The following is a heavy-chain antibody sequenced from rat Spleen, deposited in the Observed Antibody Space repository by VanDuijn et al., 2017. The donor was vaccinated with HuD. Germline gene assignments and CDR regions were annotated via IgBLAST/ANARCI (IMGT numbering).Heavy chain of an antibody. D-gene: IGHD1-6*01. CDR3: ARNEYYGLFGWFPY. CDR2: ISSGGST. V-gene: IGHV2-6*01. CDR1: GFSLTSYT. J-gene: IGHJ3*01. Sequence: QVQLKESGPGLAQPSQTLSLTCTVSGFSLTSYTVSWVRQPPGKGLEWIAAISSGGSTYFNSALRSRLSISRDTSKSQVFLKMNSLQTEDTAIYFCARNEYYGLFGWFPYWGQGTLVTVSS.